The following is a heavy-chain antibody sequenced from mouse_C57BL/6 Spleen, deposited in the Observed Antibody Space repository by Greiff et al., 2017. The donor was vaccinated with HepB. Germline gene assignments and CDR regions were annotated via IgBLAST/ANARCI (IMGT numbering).Heavy chain of an antibody. CDR2: INPNNGGT. J-gene: IGHJ4*01. Sequence: EVQLQQSGPELVKPGASVKMSCKASGYTFTDYNMHWVKQSHGKSLEWIGYINPNNGGTSYNQKFKGKATLTVNKSSSTAYMELRSLTSEDSAVYYCERWYYGSNYAMDYWGQGTSVTVSS. V-gene: IGHV1-22*01. D-gene: IGHD1-1*01. CDR1: GYTFTDYN. CDR3: ERWYYGSNYAMDY.